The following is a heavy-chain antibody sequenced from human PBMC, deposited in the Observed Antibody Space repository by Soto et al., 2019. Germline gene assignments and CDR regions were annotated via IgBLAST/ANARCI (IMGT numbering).Heavy chain of an antibody. CDR2: IYPGDSET. J-gene: IGHJ6*02. CDR1: GYSFTNYW. D-gene: IGHD4-17*01. Sequence: GESLKISCRGSGYSFTNYWISWVRQMPGRGLEWMGLIYPGDSETRYSPSFQGQVTISADRSISTAYLQWSSLKASDTAMYYCARPRTVPTVGSYYYHGMDVWGQGTTVTVSS. V-gene: IGHV5-51*01. CDR3: ARPRTVPTVGSYYYHGMDV.